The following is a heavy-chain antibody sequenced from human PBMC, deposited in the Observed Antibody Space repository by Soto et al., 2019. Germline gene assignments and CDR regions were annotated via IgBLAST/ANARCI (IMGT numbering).Heavy chain of an antibody. Sequence: PSETLSLTCAVYGGSFSGYYWSWIRQPPGKGLEWIGEINHSGSTNYNPSLKSRVTISVDTSKNQFSLKLSSVTAADTAVYYCARDLGRVIAARYFDYWGQGTLVTVS. CDR2: INHSGST. V-gene: IGHV4-34*01. J-gene: IGHJ4*02. D-gene: IGHD6-6*01. CDR3: ARDLGRVIAARYFDY. CDR1: GGSFSGYY.